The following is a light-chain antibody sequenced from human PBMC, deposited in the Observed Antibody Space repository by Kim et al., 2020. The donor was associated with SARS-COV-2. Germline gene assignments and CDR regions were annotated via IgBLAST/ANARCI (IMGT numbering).Light chain of an antibody. J-gene: IGKJ1*01. V-gene: IGKV3-20*01. Sequence: DNVLTQSPGPLSLSPGERATLSGRASQSISSAELGWYLAWYQQKPGQPPRLIIYGASSRATGIPDRFSGSGSGTDFTLTISRLGPEDFAVYYGQQYGSRPRTFGQGTKVDIK. CDR1: QSISSAELGWY. CDR3: QQYGSRPRT. CDR2: GAS.